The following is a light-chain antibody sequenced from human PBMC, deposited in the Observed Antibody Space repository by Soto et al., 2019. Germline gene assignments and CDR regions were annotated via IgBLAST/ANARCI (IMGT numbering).Light chain of an antibody. V-gene: IGKV1-5*01. CDR2: DAS. J-gene: IGKJ1*01. Sequence: DIQMTQSPSTLSASVGDRVTITCRASQSISSWLAWYQQKPGKAPNLLIYDASSLETGVPSRFSGSGSGTEFTLTISSLQPDDFATYYCQQYNSYSTTFGPGTKVEIK. CDR1: QSISSW. CDR3: QQYNSYSTT.